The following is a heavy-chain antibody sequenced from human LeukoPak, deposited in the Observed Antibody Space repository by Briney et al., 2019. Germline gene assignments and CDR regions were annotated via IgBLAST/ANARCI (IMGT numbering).Heavy chain of an antibody. J-gene: IGHJ4*02. V-gene: IGHV4-38-2*02. CDR1: GYFISSDFY. CDR3: ARGREQLVRVGACFFDY. CDR2: IYRSGST. Sequence: PSETLSPTCSVSGYFISSDFYWVLVRPPPRKGGGGIGTIYRSGSTYYNPSLKSRVTISVDTSKNQFSLKLSSVTAADTAVYYCARGREQLVRVGACFFDYWGQGTLVTVSS. D-gene: IGHD6-13*01.